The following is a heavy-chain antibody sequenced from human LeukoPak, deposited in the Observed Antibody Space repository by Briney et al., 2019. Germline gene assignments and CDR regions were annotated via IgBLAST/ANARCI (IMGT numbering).Heavy chain of an antibody. CDR1: GFTFSSCA. CDR3: AKGRCSTSSCSLGYFDY. J-gene: IGHJ4*02. Sequence: GGSLRLSCAASGFTFSSCAMSWVRQAPGKGLEWVSGLSGSGGSTYYADSVKGRFTISRDNSKNTLYLQMNSLRAEDTALYYCAKGRCSTSSCSLGYFDYWGQGNLVTVSS. D-gene: IGHD2-2*01. CDR2: LSGSGGST. V-gene: IGHV3-23*01.